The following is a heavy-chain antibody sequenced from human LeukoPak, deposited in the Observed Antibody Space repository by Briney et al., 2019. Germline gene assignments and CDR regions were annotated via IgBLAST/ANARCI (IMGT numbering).Heavy chain of an antibody. CDR2: INHDASEK. CDR1: GFTVSSNY. J-gene: IGHJ5*02. D-gene: IGHD6-6*01. Sequence: PGGSLRLSCAASGFTVSSNYLSWVRQAPGKGLEWVANINHDASEKYYVGSVEGRFTISRDNAKNSLFLQMNSLRAEDTGVYYCATSSYSSSSSWGQGTLVTVSS. CDR3: ATSSYSSSSS. V-gene: IGHV3-7*01.